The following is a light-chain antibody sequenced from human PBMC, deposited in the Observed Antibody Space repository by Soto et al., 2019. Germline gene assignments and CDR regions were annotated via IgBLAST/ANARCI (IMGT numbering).Light chain of an antibody. J-gene: IGKJ3*01. V-gene: IGKV3-20*01. Sequence: EIVLTQSPATLSLSPGERATLSCRASQSVSSYLAWYQQKPGQAPRLLIYDASNRATATPDRFSGSGSGTDFTLTISRLEPEDFAVYYCQQYGRSPGLFTFGPGTKVDIK. CDR3: QQYGRSPGLFT. CDR2: DAS. CDR1: QSVSSY.